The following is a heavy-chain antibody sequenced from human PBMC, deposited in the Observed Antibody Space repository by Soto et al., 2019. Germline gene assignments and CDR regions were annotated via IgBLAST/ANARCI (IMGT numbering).Heavy chain of an antibody. CDR3: AREVNVVALSDAFDI. Sequence: QVQLQESGPGLVKPSQTLSLICTVSGDSISSDNYFWSWIRQPPGQGLEWIGYISNRGTPYYNPSLKGRVTISLATSKNRFSLDMYSVTAADTAVYYCAREVNVVALSDAFDIWGQGTMVTVSS. J-gene: IGHJ3*02. D-gene: IGHD2-8*01. CDR1: GDSISSDNYF. V-gene: IGHV4-30-4*01. CDR2: ISNRGTP.